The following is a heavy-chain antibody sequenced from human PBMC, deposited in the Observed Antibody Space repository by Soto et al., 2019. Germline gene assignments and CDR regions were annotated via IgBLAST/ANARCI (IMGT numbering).Heavy chain of an antibody. V-gene: IGHV4-59*01. CDR2: IYYSGST. J-gene: IGHJ5*02. CDR1: GGSISSYY. D-gene: IGHD3-10*01. Sequence: SETLSLTCTVSGGSISSYYWSWIRQPPGKGLEWIGYIYYSGSTNYNPSLKSRVTISVDTSKNQFSLKLSSVTAADTAVYYCARDPYGSGSYYNYHWFDPWGQGTLVTVSS. CDR3: ARDPYGSGSYYNYHWFDP.